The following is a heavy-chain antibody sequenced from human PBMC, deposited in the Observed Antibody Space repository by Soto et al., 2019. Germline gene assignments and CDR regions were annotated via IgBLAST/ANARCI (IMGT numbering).Heavy chain of an antibody. CDR1: GFTLSNAW. J-gene: IGHJ4*02. D-gene: IGHD2-8*01. CDR2: TKNQIEGGTT. CDR3: APNGNVHY. V-gene: IGHV3-15*01. Sequence: EVQLVESGGGLVKPGGSLRLSCAASGFTLSNAWVSWVRQAAGKGLEWVGRTKNQIEGGTTDYAAPVKDRFSISRDDSKNRMYLQMNSLITAYTALYYLAPNGNVHYWGQGTLVTVSS.